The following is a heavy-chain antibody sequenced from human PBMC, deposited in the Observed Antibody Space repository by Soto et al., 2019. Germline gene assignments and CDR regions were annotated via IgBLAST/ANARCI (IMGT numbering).Heavy chain of an antibody. CDR2: IAYHGRNK. J-gene: IGHJ4*02. D-gene: IGHD3-10*01. V-gene: IGHV3-30*18. Sequence: QVQLVASGGGVVQPGRSLRLSCAASTFTFSAYDMHWARQAPGRGLEWVASIAYHGRNKYYADSVKGRFTISRDNSNKTRNLQMVSLRAEDTAVYYCANGRYFGSGSYCPDLDYWGQGTLVTVSS. CDR1: TFTFSAYD. CDR3: ANGRYFGSGSYCPDLDY.